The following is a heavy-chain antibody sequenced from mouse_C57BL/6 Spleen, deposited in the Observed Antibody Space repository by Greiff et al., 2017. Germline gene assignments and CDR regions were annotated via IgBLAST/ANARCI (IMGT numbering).Heavy chain of an antibody. CDR2: IDPETGGT. V-gene: IGHV1-15*01. Sequence: QVQLQQSGAELVRPGASVTLSCKASGYTFTDYEMHWVKQTPVHGLEWIGAIDPETGGTAYNQKFKGKAILTADKSSSTANMELRSLTSEYSAVYYCTRAPRTYDYGGTGGNLDYWGQGTTLTVSS. D-gene: IGHD2-4*01. CDR3: TRAPRTYDYGGTGGNLDY. J-gene: IGHJ2*01. CDR1: GYTFTDYE.